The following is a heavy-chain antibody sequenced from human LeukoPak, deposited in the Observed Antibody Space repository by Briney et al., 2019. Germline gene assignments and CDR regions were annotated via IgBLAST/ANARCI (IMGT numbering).Heavy chain of an antibody. CDR2: IIPIFGTA. Sequence: SVKVSCKASGGTFSSYAISWVRQAPGQGLEWMGGIIPIFGTANYAQKFQGRVTITADESTSTAYMELSSPRSEDTAVYYCASYSGSYYYYYYGMDVRGQGTTVTVSS. CDR1: GGTFSSYA. V-gene: IGHV1-69*13. J-gene: IGHJ6*02. D-gene: IGHD1-26*01. CDR3: ASYSGSYYYYYYGMDV.